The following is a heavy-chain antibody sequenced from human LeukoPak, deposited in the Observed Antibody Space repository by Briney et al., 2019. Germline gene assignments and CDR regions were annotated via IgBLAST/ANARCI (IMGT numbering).Heavy chain of an antibody. J-gene: IGHJ3*01. CDR2: IIQDGSER. CDR1: GFHYSTFW. D-gene: IGHD3-16*01. CDR3: AREGASTISHAFDV. V-gene: IGHV3-7*01. Sequence: GGSLRLSCAASGFHYSTFWMTWPREAPGKGLEWVANIIQDGSERYYVASVKGRFTISRDNAKNSLFLQMNSLRAEDTAVYYCAREGASTISHAFDVWGQGTMVTVSS.